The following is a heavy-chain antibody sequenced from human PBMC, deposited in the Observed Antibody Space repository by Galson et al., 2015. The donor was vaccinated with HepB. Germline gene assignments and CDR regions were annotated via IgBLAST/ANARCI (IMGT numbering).Heavy chain of an antibody. Sequence: SLRLSCAASGFIFSSYAMSWVRQAPGKGLEWVAEIKAGGGNTYYADSVQGRFTISRDNSKNTLSLQMNSLRAEDTAVYYCAKVHLRGLCLAADGPYEFDFWGQGTLVTVSS. CDR3: AKVHLRGLCLAADGPYEFDF. CDR2: IKAGGGNT. J-gene: IGHJ4*02. CDR1: GFIFSSYA. D-gene: IGHD3-16*01. V-gene: IGHV3-23*01.